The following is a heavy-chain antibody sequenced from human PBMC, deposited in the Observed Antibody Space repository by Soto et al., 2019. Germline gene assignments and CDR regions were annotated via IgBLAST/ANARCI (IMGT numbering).Heavy chain of an antibody. CDR1: GYTFTSYF. D-gene: IGHD3-16*01. Sequence: QVQLVQSGAEVKKPGASVKVSCKASGYTFTSYFMHWVRQAPGQGLEWMGIINPSGGNTNYAQKFQGRVTMTGDTSTSTAYMELSSLRSEDTAVYYCARGGGSATTRYFDYWGQGARVTVSS. CDR3: ARGGGSATTRYFDY. V-gene: IGHV1-46*01. J-gene: IGHJ4*02. CDR2: INPSGGNT.